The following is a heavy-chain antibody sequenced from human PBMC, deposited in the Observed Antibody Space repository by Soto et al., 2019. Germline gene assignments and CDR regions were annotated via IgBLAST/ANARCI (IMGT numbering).Heavy chain of an antibody. Sequence: SETLSLTCTVSGGSISSPHDYWGWIRQPPGKGLEWIGYIYYSGSTYYNPSLKSRVTISVDTSKNQFSLKLSSVTAADTAVYYCARHTPAISISDHWGQGTLVTVSS. D-gene: IGHD2-15*01. V-gene: IGHV4-39*01. CDR1: GGSISSPHDY. J-gene: IGHJ4*02. CDR2: IYYSGST. CDR3: ARHTPAISISDH.